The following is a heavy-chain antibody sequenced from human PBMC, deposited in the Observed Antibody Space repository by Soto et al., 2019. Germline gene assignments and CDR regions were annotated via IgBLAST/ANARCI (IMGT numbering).Heavy chain of an antibody. V-gene: IGHV1-8*01. CDR2: MNPNSGNT. J-gene: IGHJ3*02. CDR1: GYTFTSYD. Sequence: ASVKVSCKASGYTFTSYDINWVRQATGQGLEWMGWMNPNSGNTGYAQKFQGRVTMTRNNSISTAYMELSSLRSEDTAVYYCARGMGAAGTGPFDIWGQGTMVTVSS. CDR3: ARGMGAAGTGPFDI. D-gene: IGHD6-13*01.